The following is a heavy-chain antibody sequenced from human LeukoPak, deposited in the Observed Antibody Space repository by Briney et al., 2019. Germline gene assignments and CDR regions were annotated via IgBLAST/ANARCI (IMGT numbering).Heavy chain of an antibody. V-gene: IGHV4-39*07. J-gene: IGHJ3*02. CDR3: AREQRTYYYYDGGAFDI. CDR1: GGSISSSSYY. CDR2: IYYSGST. Sequence: SETLSLTCTVSGGSISSSSYYWGWIRQPPGKGLERIGSIYYSGSTYYNPSLKSRVTISVDTSKNQFSLKLSSVTAADTAVYYCAREQRTYYYYDGGAFDIWGQGTMVTVSS. D-gene: IGHD3-10*01.